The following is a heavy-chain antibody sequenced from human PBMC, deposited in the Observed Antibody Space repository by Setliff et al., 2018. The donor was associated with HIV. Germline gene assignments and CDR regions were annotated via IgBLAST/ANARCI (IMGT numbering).Heavy chain of an antibody. J-gene: IGHJ4*02. CDR1: GDSISSSSYY. Sequence: SETLSLTCTVSGDSISSSSYYWGWIRQPPGKGLEWIGSIYYSYSTNYNPSLKSRVTMSVDTSKNQFSLRLTSVTAADTAVYFCARLRITMIMMLNYFDYWGQGTLVTVSS. CDR2: IYYSYST. V-gene: IGHV4-39*07. CDR3: ARLRITMIMMLNYFDY. D-gene: IGHD3-22*01.